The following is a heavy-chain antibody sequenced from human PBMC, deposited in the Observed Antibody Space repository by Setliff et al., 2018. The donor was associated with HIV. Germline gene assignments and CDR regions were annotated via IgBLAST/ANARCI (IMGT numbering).Heavy chain of an antibody. CDR2: INPDSGVT. V-gene: IGHV1-2*02. CDR1: RYTFTGYH. CDR3: ARGMVWVRFSTSSDY. D-gene: IGHD6-6*01. Sequence: GASVKVSCKASRYTFTGYHIFWVRQAPGQGLESMGWINPDSGVTYYAQRFQGRVTMTRDTSITTAYMELTSLRSDDTAVYYCARGMVWVRFSTSSDYWGQGTLVTVSS. J-gene: IGHJ4*02.